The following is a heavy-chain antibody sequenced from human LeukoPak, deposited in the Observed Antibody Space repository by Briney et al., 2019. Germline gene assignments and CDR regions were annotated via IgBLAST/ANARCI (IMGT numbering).Heavy chain of an antibody. D-gene: IGHD2-21*01. V-gene: IGHV1-18*01. J-gene: IGHJ4*02. Sequence: GASVKVSCKASDYTFTSYGISWVRQAPGQGLEWMGWIDPKTGYTSYSPKFEGRVTVTTDTPITTVYMELRTLTSDDTALYYCAVAPGDYWGQGTLVTVSS. CDR3: AVAPGDY. CDR1: DYTFTSYG. CDR2: IDPKTGYT.